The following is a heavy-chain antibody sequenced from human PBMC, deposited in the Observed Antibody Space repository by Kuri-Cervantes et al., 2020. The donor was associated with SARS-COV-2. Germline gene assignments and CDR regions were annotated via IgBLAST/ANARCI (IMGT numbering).Heavy chain of an antibody. J-gene: IGHJ4*02. D-gene: IGHD1-7*01. CDR3: ASEGGPGTTYDY. CDR2: IYTSGST. Sequence: SETLSLTCTVSGGSISSYYWSWIRQPAGKGLEWIGRIYTSGSTNYNPSLKSRVTMSVDTSKNQFPLKLSSVTAADTAVYYCASEGGPGTTYDYWGQGTLVTVSS. V-gene: IGHV4-4*07. CDR1: GGSISSYY.